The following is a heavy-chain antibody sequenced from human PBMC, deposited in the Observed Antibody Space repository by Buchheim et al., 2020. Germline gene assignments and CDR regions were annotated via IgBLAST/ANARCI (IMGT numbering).Heavy chain of an antibody. Sequence: EVQLLESGGGLVQSGGSLRLSCAASGDTFTSYTMGWVRQAPGKGLEWLSCISGSGVSTFYADAVTGRCTVSRDNSKRTLYMQLNSLRAEDTAMYYCVTGNAYRFDYWGQGAL. D-gene: IGHD1-14*01. CDR1: GDTFTSYT. V-gene: IGHV3-23*01. CDR3: VTGNAYRFDY. J-gene: IGHJ4*02. CDR2: ISGSGVST.